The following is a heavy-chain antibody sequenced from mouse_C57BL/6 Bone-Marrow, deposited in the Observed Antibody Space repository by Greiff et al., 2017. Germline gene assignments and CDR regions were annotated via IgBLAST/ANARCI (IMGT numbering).Heavy chain of an antibody. CDR3: SEDSAVYYCSSSDGYYVPFAY. D-gene: IGHD2-3*01. J-gene: IGHJ3*01. V-gene: IGHV1-87*01. CDR2: GQGLEWIG. Sequence: QVQLQQSGPELARPWASVKISCQAFYTFFSRVHFAIRDTNYWMQWVKQRPGQGLEWIGDIYPGIGGTSYNQKVKGKATVTAAKPSSTAYMQLSSLTSEDSAVYYCSSSDGYYVPFAYGGQGTLVTVSA. CDR1: YTFFSRVH.